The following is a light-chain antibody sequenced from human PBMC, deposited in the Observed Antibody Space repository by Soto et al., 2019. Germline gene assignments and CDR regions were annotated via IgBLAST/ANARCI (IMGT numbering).Light chain of an antibody. J-gene: IGKJ5*01. CDR1: QSVNSN. Sequence: EVVMTQSPATLSVSPGERATLSCRASQSVNSNLAWYQQKPGQAPRLLVYGASTRATGIPARFSGSGSGTEFTLTISSLESEDFAVYYCQQYNNWPPITFGQGTRLEIK. CDR2: GAS. V-gene: IGKV3-15*01. CDR3: QQYNNWPPIT.